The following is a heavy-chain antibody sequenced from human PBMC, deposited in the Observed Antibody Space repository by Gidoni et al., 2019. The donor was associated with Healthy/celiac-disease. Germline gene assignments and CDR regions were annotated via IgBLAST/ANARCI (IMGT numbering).Heavy chain of an antibody. D-gene: IGHD2-15*01. CDR2: ISGSGVST. J-gene: IGHJ6*02. CDR1: GFTFSSYA. V-gene: IGHV3-23*01. Sequence: EVQLLVSGGGLLQPGGSLRLSCAASGFTFSSYAMSWVRQAPGKGLEWVSAISGSGVSTYYADSGKGRFTISRENSKNTLYLQMNSLRAEDTAVYYCAKWGYCSGGSCYHYYYYGMDVWGQGTTVTVSS. CDR3: AKWGYCSGGSCYHYYYYGMDV.